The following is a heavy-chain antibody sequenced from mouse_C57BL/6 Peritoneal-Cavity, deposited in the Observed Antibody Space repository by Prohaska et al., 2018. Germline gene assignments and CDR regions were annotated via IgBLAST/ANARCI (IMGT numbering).Heavy chain of an antibody. CDR3: TRTTVVYFDY. D-gene: IGHD1-1*01. J-gene: IGHJ2*01. Sequence: PANGNTKYAPKFQGKATITADTSSNTAYLQLSSLTSEDTAIYYCTRTTVVYFDYWGQGTTLTVSS. V-gene: IGHV14-3*01. CDR2: PANGNT.